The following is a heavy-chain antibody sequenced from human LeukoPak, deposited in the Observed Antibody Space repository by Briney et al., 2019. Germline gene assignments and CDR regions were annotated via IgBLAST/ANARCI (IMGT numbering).Heavy chain of an antibody. CDR1: GGSISSYY. CDR2: IYYSGST. Sequence: PSETLSLTCTVSGGSISSYYWSWIRQPPGKGLEWIGYIYYSGSTNYNPSLKSRVTISVDTSKNQFSLKLSSVTAADTAVYYCARVETNGYDFWSGYQTYNWFDPWGQGTLVTVSS. V-gene: IGHV4-59*12. J-gene: IGHJ5*02. CDR3: ARVETNGYDFWSGYQTYNWFDP. D-gene: IGHD3-3*01.